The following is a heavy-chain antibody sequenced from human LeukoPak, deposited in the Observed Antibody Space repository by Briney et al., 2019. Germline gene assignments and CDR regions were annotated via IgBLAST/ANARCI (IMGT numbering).Heavy chain of an antibody. CDR1: GFTFSDYY. V-gene: IGHV3-11*01. Sequence: PGGSLRLSCAASGFTFSDYYMSWIRQAPGKGLEWISYITSSGSTISHADSVKGRFTISRDNAKNSLYLQMNSLRAEDTAVYYCARARYSGSYYYFDYWGQGTLVTVSS. J-gene: IGHJ4*02. CDR3: ARARYSGSYYYFDY. CDR2: ITSSGSTI. D-gene: IGHD1-26*01.